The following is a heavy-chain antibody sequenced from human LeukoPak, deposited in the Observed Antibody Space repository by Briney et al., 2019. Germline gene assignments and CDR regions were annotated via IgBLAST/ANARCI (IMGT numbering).Heavy chain of an antibody. V-gene: IGHV1-8*01. Sequence: ASVNVSCTPSGYTFPIYDINWGRQAPGPGLGWMGWMNPNSGNTGYTKKFQGRVTISRNTSITTTYMNLSSLRSGDTAVYYCARGPKWTGSYYYFDYWGQGTLVTASS. CDR1: GYTFPIYD. CDR3: ARGPKWTGSYYYFDY. J-gene: IGHJ4*02. CDR2: MNPNSGNT. D-gene: IGHD1-26*01.